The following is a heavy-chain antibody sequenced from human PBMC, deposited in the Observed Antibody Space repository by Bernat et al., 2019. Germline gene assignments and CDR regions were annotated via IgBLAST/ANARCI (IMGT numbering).Heavy chain of an antibody. CDR1: GFTFSSHG. Sequence: EVQLLESGGGLVQPGESLRLSCAASGFTFSSHGMSWVRQAPGKGLEWVSSIGRSGNTYYSHSAKCRFTISRDNSKKTLNLQMNTLRAEDTAVYYCATRGPTGSYFFDSWGQGTLVTVSS. J-gene: IGHJ4*02. CDR3: ATRGPTGSYFFDS. D-gene: IGHD3-10*01. V-gene: IGHV3-23*01. CDR2: IGRSGNT.